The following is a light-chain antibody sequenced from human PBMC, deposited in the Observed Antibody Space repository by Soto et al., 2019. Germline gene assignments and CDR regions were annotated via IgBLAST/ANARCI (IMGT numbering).Light chain of an antibody. J-gene: IGKJ4*01. CDR2: DAS. CDR1: QDINNL. V-gene: IGKV1-33*01. Sequence: DVQMTQSPSSLSASVGDRVTITWEASQDINNLLDWYQQKPGKAPSLLIYDASTLATGVPPRFSGRGSGKEFTFAISSLQPEDIATYFCQQYDELPLPFGGGNRVEIK. CDR3: QQYDELPLP.